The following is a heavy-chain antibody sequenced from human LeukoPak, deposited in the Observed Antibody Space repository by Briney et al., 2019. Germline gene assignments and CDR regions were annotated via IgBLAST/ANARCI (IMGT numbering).Heavy chain of an antibody. CDR1: GASISSYY. D-gene: IGHD3-10*01. CDR2: IHYSGIT. Sequence: SQTLSLTCAVSGASISSYYWSWIRQPPGKGLEYIGYIHYSGITNYNPSLKSRVTISVDTSKNQFSLRLSSVTAADTAVYYCARHDTRGGAYDIWGQGTMVTVSS. V-gene: IGHV4-59*08. J-gene: IGHJ3*02. CDR3: ARHDTRGGAYDI.